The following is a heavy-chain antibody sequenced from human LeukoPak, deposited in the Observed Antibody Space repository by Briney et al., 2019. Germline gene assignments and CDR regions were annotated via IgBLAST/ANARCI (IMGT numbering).Heavy chain of an antibody. V-gene: IGHV1-2*02. CDR2: INPNSGVT. J-gene: IGHJ6*03. CDR3: ARKIQLHMDV. CDR1: VYTFTGYY. Sequence: ASVTVSFKASVYTFTGYYMHWVRQAPGQGLEWMGCINPNSGVTNYAQKFQGRVTMTRDTSISTAYMELSRLRSDDTAVYYCARKIQLHMDVWGKGATVTVSS. D-gene: IGHD5-18*01.